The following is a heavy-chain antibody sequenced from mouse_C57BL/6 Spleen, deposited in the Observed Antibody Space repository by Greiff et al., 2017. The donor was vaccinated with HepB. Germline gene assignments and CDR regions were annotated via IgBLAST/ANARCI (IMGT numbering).Heavy chain of an antibody. CDR1: GYTFTDYN. CDR2: INPNNGGT. D-gene: IGHD1-1*01. Sequence: EVQLQQSGPELVKPGASVKIPCKASGYTFTDYNMDWVKQSHGKSLEWIGDINPNNGGTIYNQKFKGKATLTVDKSSSSAYMELRSLTSEDTAVYYCARWNYGSRKAMDYWGQGTSVTVSS. V-gene: IGHV1-18*01. J-gene: IGHJ4*01. CDR3: ARWNYGSRKAMDY.